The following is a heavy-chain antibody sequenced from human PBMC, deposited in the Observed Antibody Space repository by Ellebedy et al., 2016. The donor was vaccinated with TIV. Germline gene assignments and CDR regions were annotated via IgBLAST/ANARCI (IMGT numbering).Heavy chain of an antibody. J-gene: IGHJ4*02. CDR2: ISTYNGNA. CDR3: ARRGYGDV. V-gene: IGHV1-18*01. Sequence: AASVKVSCKASGYSFTAYGITWVRQAPGQGLEWLGWISTYNGNAIYAQNLQGRVTMTTDRSTSTADMEVWSLRSDDTAVYYCARRGYGDVWGQGTLVTVSS. CDR1: GYSFTAYG. D-gene: IGHD4/OR15-4a*01.